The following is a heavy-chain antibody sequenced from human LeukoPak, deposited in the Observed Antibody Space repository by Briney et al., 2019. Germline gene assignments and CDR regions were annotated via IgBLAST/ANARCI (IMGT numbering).Heavy chain of an antibody. CDR3: AKATGYLL. V-gene: IGHV3-23*01. CDR2: ISDSGIST. D-gene: IGHD1-14*01. Sequence: PGGSLRLSCAASGFTFRSFAMSWVRQAPGKGLEWVSAISDSGISTYFADSVKGRFTISRDNSKNTLYLQMNSLRAEDTAVYYCAKATGYLLWGQGTLVTVSS. J-gene: IGHJ4*02. CDR1: GFTFRSFA.